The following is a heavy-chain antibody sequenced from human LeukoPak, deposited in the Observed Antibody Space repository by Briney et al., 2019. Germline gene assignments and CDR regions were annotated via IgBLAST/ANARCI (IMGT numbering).Heavy chain of an antibody. CDR1: EYSFTSYY. V-gene: IGHV1-46*01. J-gene: IGHJ6*02. Sequence: ASVKVSCKASEYSFTSYYMHWVRQAPGQGLEWMGIINPSGGSTSYAQKFQGRLTMTRDTSTSTVCMELSSLRSEDTAVYYCARRAVANGMDVWGQGTTVTVSS. D-gene: IGHD6-19*01. CDR3: ARRAVANGMDV. CDR2: INPSGGST.